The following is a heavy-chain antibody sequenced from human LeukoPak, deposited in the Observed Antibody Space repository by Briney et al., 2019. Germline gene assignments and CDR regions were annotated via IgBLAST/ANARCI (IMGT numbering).Heavy chain of an antibody. Sequence: ASVNVSYKASGYTFTQYYIQWVRQAPGQGLEWMGWINPNSGGTKYAQKFQGRVTMTRDTSISTAYMELSSLTSDDTALYYCATDGAVAGTAYTYFWSQRPLVTVSS. CDR1: GYTFTQYY. CDR3: ATDGAVAGTAYTYF. V-gene: IGHV1-2*02. CDR2: INPNSGGT. J-gene: IGHJ4*02. D-gene: IGHD6-19*01.